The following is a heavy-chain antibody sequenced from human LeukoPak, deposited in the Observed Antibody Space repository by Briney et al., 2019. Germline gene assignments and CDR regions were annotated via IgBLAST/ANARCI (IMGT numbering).Heavy chain of an antibody. CDR1: GFTFSSYA. J-gene: IGHJ6*02. CDR3: ARGPYYGSGSHFSYYGMDV. Sequence: GGSLRLSCAASGFTFSSYAMSWVRQAPGKGLEWVSAISGSGDTTYYADSVKGRFTVSRDNSKNTVYVQMNSLRAEDTAMYYCARGPYYGSGSHFSYYGMDVWGQGTTATVSS. D-gene: IGHD3-10*01. V-gene: IGHV3-23*01. CDR2: ISGSGDTT.